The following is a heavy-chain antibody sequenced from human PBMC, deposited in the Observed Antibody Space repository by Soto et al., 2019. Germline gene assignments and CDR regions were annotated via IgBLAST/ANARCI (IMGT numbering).Heavy chain of an antibody. J-gene: IGHJ1*01. CDR2: IYQSGST. CDR3: ARSAYCGGDCYSEYFQH. D-gene: IGHD2-21*02. V-gene: IGHV4-30-2*01. Sequence: QLQLQESGSGLVKPSQTLSLTCAVSGGSISSGDYSWIWIRQPPGKGLEWIGYIYQSGSTYYNPSLKRRVTISVDRSKNQFSLKLTSPTAADTAVYYCARSAYCGGDCYSEYFQHWGQGTLVTVSS. CDR1: GGSISSGDYS.